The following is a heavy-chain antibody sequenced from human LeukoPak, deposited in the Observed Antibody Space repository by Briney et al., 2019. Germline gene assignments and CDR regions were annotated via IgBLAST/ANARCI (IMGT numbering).Heavy chain of an antibody. CDR2: IGVSGGDT. CDR1: GFTFSRYW. V-gene: IGHV3-23*01. J-gene: IGHJ6*02. CDR3: AGLKGMDV. Sequence: GGSLRLSCAASGFTFSRYWMSWVRQAPGKGLEWVSSIGVSGGDTYYADSVKGRFTISRDNSKNTLHLQMNSLRAEDTAVYYCAGLKGMDVWGQGTTVTVSS.